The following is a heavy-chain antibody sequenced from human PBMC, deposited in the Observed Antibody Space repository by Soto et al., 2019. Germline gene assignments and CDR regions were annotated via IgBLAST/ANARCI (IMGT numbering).Heavy chain of an antibody. CDR1: GGTFSSYA. CDR2: IIPIFGTA. Sequence: QVQLVQSGAEVKKPGSSVKVSCKASGGTFSSYAISWVRQAPGQGLEWMGGIIPIFGTANYAQKFQGRVTITADKSTSTAYMELSSLRSEDTAVYYCAKGEPAGTSHHYYYHYGMDVWGQGTTVTVS. V-gene: IGHV1-69*06. J-gene: IGHJ6*02. CDR3: AKGEPAGTSHHYYYHYGMDV. D-gene: IGHD6-13*01.